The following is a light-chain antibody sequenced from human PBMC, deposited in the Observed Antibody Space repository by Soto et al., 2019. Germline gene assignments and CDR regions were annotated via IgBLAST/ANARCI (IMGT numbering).Light chain of an antibody. J-gene: IGLJ3*02. CDR2: SSN. CDR3: AAWDGSLNVVL. V-gene: IGLV1-44*01. CDR1: SSNIGTNT. Sequence: QSVLTQPPSASGTPGQRVTISCSGSSSNIGTNTVNWYQQFPRSAPKLLMYSSNQRPSGVPDRFSGSKSGTSASLAISGHQSEDDADYYCAAWDGSLNVVLFGGGTKLTVL.